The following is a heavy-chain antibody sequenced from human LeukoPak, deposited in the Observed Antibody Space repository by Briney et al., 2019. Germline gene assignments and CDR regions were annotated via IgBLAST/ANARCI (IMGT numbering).Heavy chain of an antibody. V-gene: IGHV3-23*01. CDR1: GFTFSSYA. Sequence: GGSLRLSCAASGFTFSSYAMSWVRQAPGKGLEWVSVISGSGGSTYYADAVKGRFTISRDNSKNTLYLQMNSLRAEDTAVYYCAKENQFMVRGVIITGRGQGTLVTVSS. J-gene: IGHJ4*02. CDR3: AKENQFMVRGVIITG. CDR2: ISGSGGST. D-gene: IGHD3-10*01.